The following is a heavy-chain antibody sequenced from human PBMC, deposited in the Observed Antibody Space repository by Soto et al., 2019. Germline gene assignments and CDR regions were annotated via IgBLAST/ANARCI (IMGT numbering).Heavy chain of an antibody. D-gene: IGHD4-17*01. CDR1: GGTFSSYP. CDR2: TNGNLGTG. Sequence: QVQLVQSGAEVKKPGSSVKVSCKASGGTFSSYPISWVRQAPGQGLEWMGGTNGNLGTGNYAQKFQGRLTITSDKSTTTAYMELSSLRSEDTAVYYCARRDSHGDVRNFDNWGEGTLVTVSS. CDR3: ARRDSHGDVRNFDN. V-gene: IGHV1-69*06. J-gene: IGHJ4*02.